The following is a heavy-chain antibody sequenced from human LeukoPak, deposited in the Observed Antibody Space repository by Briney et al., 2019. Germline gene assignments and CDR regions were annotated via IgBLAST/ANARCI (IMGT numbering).Heavy chain of an antibody. CDR2: IIPILGTA. D-gene: IGHD6-19*01. V-gene: IGHV1-69*13. J-gene: IGHJ5*02. Sequence: ASVKVSCKASGGTFSSYAISWVRQAPGQGLEWMGGIIPILGTANYAQKFQGRVTITADESTSTAYMELSSLRSEDTAVYYCARIGGWYVSGQYWFDPWGQGTLVTVSS. CDR1: GGTFSSYA. CDR3: ARIGGWYVSGQYWFDP.